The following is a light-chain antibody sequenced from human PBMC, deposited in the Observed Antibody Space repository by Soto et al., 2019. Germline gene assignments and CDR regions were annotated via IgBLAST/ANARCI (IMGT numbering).Light chain of an antibody. CDR2: ATS. Sequence: DIQMTQSPSSLSASVGDRVTITCRASQSISTYLNWYQQKPGKAPKLLIYATSSLQSGVPSSFSGRGSGTDFTLTISSLQPEDFATYYCQQSYSIPITFGQGTRLEIK. J-gene: IGKJ5*01. V-gene: IGKV1-39*01. CDR3: QQSYSIPIT. CDR1: QSISTY.